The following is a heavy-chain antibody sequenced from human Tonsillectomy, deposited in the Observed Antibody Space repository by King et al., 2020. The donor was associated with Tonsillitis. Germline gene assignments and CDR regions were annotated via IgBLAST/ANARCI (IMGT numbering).Heavy chain of an antibody. J-gene: IGHJ4*02. CDR3: ARVGLWPEYYFDY. CDR2: IYYSGST. V-gene: IGHV4-59*01. CDR1: GGSISSYY. Sequence: QLQESGPGLVKPSETLSLTCTVSGGSISSYYWSWLRQPPGKGLEWIGYIYYSGSTNYNPSLKSRLTISVDTSKNQFSLKLSSVTAADTAVYYCARVGLWPEYYFDYWGQGTLVTVSS. D-gene: IGHD2/OR15-2a*01.